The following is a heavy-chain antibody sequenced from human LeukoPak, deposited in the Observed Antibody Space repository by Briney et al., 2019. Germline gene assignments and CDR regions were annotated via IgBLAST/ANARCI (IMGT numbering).Heavy chain of an antibody. CDR1: GGSISSGGYY. CDR2: IYYSGST. CDR3: ARGSGRYYDSSGYYFYDY. D-gene: IGHD3-22*01. J-gene: IGHJ4*02. Sequence: SQTLSLNCTVSGGSISSGGYYWSWIRQHPGKGLEWIGYIYYSGSTYYNPSLKSRVTISVDTSKNQFSLKLSSVTAADTAVYYCARGSGRYYDSSGYYFYDYWGQGTLVTVSS. V-gene: IGHV4-31*03.